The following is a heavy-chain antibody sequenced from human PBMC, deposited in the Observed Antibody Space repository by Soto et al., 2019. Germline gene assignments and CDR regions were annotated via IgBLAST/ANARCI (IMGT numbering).Heavy chain of an antibody. CDR2: IYNTGTT. CDR3: ARGHGIYVRFDF. Sequence: SETLSLTCSVSGGSVYDFYWNWLRQSPGKGLEWIGNIYNTGTTNYNPSLRSRATISIDTSKNQFSLHLKSVTAADSAMYFCARGHGIYVRFDFWGQGALVTVSS. J-gene: IGHJ4*02. D-gene: IGHD3-9*01. V-gene: IGHV4-59*02. CDR1: GGSVYDFY.